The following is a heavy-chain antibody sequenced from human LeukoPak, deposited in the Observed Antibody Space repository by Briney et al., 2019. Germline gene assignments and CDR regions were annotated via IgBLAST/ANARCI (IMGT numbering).Heavy chain of an antibody. CDR1: GYTFTSYA. D-gene: IGHD3-3*01. CDR3: ARKDQEAAYYDFWSGYWPRNYYYYMDV. J-gene: IGHJ6*03. CDR2: INTNTGNP. Sequence: VASVKVSCKASGYTFTSYAMNWVRQAPGQGLEWMGWINTNTGNPTYAQGFTGRFVFSLDTSVSTAYLQISSLKAEDTAVYYCARKDQEAAYYDFWSGYWPRNYYYYMDVWGKGTTVTVSS. V-gene: IGHV7-4-1*02.